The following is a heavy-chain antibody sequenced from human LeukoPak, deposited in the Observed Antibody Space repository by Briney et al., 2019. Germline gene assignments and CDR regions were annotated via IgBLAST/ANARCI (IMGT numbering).Heavy chain of an antibody. CDR2: IYTSGST. Sequence: SETLSLTCSVSGVSISSYYWSWIRQPAGKGLEWIGRIYTSGSTNYNPSLKSRVTMSVDTSKNQFSLKLSSVTAADTAVYYCARDLVSQQLVSFDYYYYMDVWGKGTTVTISS. D-gene: IGHD6-13*01. V-gene: IGHV4-4*07. CDR1: GVSISSYY. CDR3: ARDLVSQQLVSFDYYYYMDV. J-gene: IGHJ6*03.